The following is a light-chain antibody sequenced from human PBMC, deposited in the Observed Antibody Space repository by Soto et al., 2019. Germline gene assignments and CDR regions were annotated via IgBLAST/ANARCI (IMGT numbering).Light chain of an antibody. V-gene: IGLV2-14*01. CDR3: TSYASGSSHVV. Sequence: QSVLPKPASVSGSPGQSIPLSCTGTSSDIGGYDYVSWYQRHPGKAPKLIIYDVNNRPSGVSNRFSGSKSGNTASLTISGLQAEDEADYYCTSYASGSSHVVFGGGTQLTVL. CDR1: SSDIGGYDY. CDR2: DVN. J-gene: IGLJ2*01.